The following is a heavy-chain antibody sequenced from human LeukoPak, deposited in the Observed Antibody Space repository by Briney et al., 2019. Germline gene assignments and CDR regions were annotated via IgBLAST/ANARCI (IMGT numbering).Heavy chain of an antibody. J-gene: IGHJ4*02. CDR2: IYPGDSDT. CDR1: GYSFTTYW. D-gene: IGHD1-26*01. V-gene: IGHV5-51*01. Sequence: GESLKISCRGSGYSFTTYWIGWVRQMPGKGLEWMGIIYPGDSDTRYSPSFQGQVTMSADKSINTAYLQWSSLKASDTAIYYCGRPRAAVGATIDYWGQGTLVTVSS. CDR3: GRPRAAVGATIDY.